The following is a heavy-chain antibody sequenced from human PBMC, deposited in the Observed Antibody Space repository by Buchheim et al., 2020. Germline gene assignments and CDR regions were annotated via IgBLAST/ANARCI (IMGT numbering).Heavy chain of an antibody. J-gene: IGHJ4*02. Sequence: QVHLVQSGPELKKPGTSVKVSCRASGYNFLDYYIHWVRLAPGQGPEWMGWMNPKSGGTKFGEIFQDRVLMTRDTSASIAYMEMSSLRPDDTAMYYCVKDSPFIDPVTGHSPFDSWGQGTL. CDR3: VKDSPFIDPVTGHSPFDS. CDR2: MNPKSGGT. CDR1: GYNFLDYY. V-gene: IGHV1-2*02. D-gene: IGHD6-19*01.